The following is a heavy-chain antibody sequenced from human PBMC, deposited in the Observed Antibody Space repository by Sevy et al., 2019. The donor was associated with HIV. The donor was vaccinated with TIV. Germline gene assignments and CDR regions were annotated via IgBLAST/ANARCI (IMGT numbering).Heavy chain of an antibody. V-gene: IGHV3-7*03. D-gene: IGHD3-10*01. J-gene: IGHJ4*02. CDR2: IKKDGTDK. CDR1: GFTFSNHW. CDR3: ARDRRVEYGGSDY. Sequence: GGSLRLSSVVSGFTFSNHWMTWVRQAPGKGLEWVANIKKDGTDKFYADSVMGRFSISRDNAKDLLYLQMNSLRVEDTAVYYCARDRRVEYGGSDYWGQGTLVTVSS.